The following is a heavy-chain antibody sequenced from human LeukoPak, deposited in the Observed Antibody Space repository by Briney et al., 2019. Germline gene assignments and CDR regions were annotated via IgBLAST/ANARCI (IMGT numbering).Heavy chain of an antibody. V-gene: IGHV1-2*02. CDR2: INPSSGGT. D-gene: IGHD3-22*01. J-gene: IGHJ4*02. Sequence: ASVKVSCKASGYTFTSYGISWVRQAPGQGLEWMGWINPSSGGTNYAQKFQGRVTMTRDTSVSTAYMDLDRLRSDDTAVYYCARESRGILNYFDYWGQGTLVTVSS. CDR1: GYTFTSYG. CDR3: ARESRGILNYFDY.